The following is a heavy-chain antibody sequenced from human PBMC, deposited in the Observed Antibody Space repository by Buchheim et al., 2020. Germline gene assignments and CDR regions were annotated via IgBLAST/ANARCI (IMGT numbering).Heavy chain of an antibody. Sequence: EVQLVESGGGLVQPGGSLRLTCAVSGFTFSTYWMHWVRQAPGKGLVWVSRINRDASSTSYADSVKGRFTISRDNAKNSLYLQMNSLRADDTAVYYCAREGSDGIDYWGQGTL. CDR3: AREGSDGIDY. V-gene: IGHV3-74*01. D-gene: IGHD3-10*01. CDR1: GFTFSTYW. CDR2: INRDASST. J-gene: IGHJ4*02.